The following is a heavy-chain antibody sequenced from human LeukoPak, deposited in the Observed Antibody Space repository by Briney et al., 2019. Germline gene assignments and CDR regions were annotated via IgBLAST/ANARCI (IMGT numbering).Heavy chain of an antibody. V-gene: IGHV4-4*07. CDR1: GGSISSYY. CDR3: ARGGSSWRQYNWFDP. CDR2: IYTSGST. D-gene: IGHD6-13*01. J-gene: IGHJ5*02. Sequence: PSETLSPTCTVSGGSISSYYWSWIRQPAGKGLEWIGRIYTSGSTNYNPSLKSRVTMSVDTSKNQFSLKLSSVTAADTAVYYCARGGSSWRQYNWFDPWGQGTLVTVSS.